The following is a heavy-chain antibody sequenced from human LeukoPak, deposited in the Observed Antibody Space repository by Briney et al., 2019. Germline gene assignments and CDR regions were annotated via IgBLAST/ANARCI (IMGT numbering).Heavy chain of an antibody. Sequence: GGSLRLSCAASGFTIRSYWMNWVRQAPGKGLEWVANIKQDGSEKYYGDSVKGRFTISRDNAKNSVYLQMNSLRAEDTAVYYCTRRGLWGQGTLVTVSS. CDR1: GFTIRSYW. J-gene: IGHJ4*02. D-gene: IGHD3-10*01. CDR2: IKQDGSEK. CDR3: TRRGL. V-gene: IGHV3-7*01.